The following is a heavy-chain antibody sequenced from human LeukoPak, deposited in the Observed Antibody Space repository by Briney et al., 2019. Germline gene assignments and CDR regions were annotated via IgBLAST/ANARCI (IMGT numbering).Heavy chain of an antibody. CDR1: GFTFSSYG. Sequence: PGGSLRRSCAASGFTFSSYGMHWVRQAPGKGLEWVAFIRYDGSNKYYADSVKGRFTISRDNSKNTLYLKMNSLRAEDTAVYYCAKGPTYCSSTSCYYMDVWGKGTTVTVSS. CDR2: IRYDGSNK. V-gene: IGHV3-30*02. D-gene: IGHD2-2*01. J-gene: IGHJ6*03. CDR3: AKGPTYCSSTSCYYMDV.